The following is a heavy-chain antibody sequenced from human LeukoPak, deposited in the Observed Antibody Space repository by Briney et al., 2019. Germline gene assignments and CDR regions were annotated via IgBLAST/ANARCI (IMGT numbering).Heavy chain of an antibody. D-gene: IGHD3-22*01. J-gene: IGHJ4*02. V-gene: IGHV3-23*01. CDR1: GFTFSSYA. CDR2: ISGSGGST. CDR3: AKGGYYDSSGYSY. Sequence: GGSLRLSCAASGFTFSSYAMSWVRQAPGKGLEWVSAISGSGGSTYYANSVKGRFTISRDNSKNTLYLQMNSLRAEDTAVYYCAKGGYYDSSGYSYWGQGTLVTVSS.